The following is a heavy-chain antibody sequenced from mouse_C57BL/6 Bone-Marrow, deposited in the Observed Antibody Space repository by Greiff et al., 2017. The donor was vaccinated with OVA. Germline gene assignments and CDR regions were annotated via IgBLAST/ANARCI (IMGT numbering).Heavy chain of an antibody. CDR3: ARPFILGYFDV. Sequence: EVQRVESGGGLVQPGGSLKLSCAASGFTFSDYYMSWVRQTPEKRLEWVAYISNGGGSTYYPDTVKGRFIISSDNAKNTLYLQMIRLKSEDTAMYYSARPFILGYFDVWGTGTTVTVSS. J-gene: IGHJ1*03. V-gene: IGHV5-12*01. D-gene: IGHD1-1*01. CDR2: ISNGGGST. CDR1: GFTFSDYY.